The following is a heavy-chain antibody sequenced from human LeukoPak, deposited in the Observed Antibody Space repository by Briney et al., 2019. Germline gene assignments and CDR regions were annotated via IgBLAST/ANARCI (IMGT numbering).Heavy chain of an antibody. D-gene: IGHD2-15*01. J-gene: IGHJ4*02. Sequence: GGPLRLSCAASGFSFSNYGMHWVRQAPGKGLEWVAVIWFDGSDKYYADSVKGRFTISRDNSKNTLYLQMNSLRAEDTAVYYCAKRDGGSCYSQWGQGTLVTVSS. CDR3: AKRDGGSCYSQ. CDR2: IWFDGSDK. CDR1: GFSFSNYG. V-gene: IGHV3-33*06.